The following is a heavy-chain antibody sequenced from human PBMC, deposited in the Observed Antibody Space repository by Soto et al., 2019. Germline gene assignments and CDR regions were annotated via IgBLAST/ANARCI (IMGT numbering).Heavy chain of an antibody. CDR2: ISGSGGST. CDR3: AKDFEEWLLRSYFDY. CDR1: GFTFSSYA. V-gene: IGHV3-23*01. J-gene: IGHJ4*02. D-gene: IGHD3-3*01. Sequence: GGSLRLSCAASGFTFSSYAMSWVRQAPGKGLEWVSAISGSGGSTYYADSVKGRFTISRDNSKNTLYLQMNSLRAEDTAVYYCAKDFEEWLLRSYFDYWGQGTLVNVSS.